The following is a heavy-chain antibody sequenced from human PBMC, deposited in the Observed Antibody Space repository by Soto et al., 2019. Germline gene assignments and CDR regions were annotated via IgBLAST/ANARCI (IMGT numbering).Heavy chain of an antibody. J-gene: IGHJ4*02. CDR1: GFTFSSYA. D-gene: IGHD3-9*01. CDR2: ISHDGTNK. Sequence: QVQLEESGGGVVQPGRSLRLSCAASGFTFSSYAMHWVRQAPGKGLEWVAVISHDGTNKYYADSVKGRFTIARDNSRKTLYLQMNSLKAEDTAVFYGARDIFHGPRDILTGVDSWGQASLVTVSS. V-gene: IGHV3-30-3*01. CDR3: ARDIFHGPRDILTGVDS.